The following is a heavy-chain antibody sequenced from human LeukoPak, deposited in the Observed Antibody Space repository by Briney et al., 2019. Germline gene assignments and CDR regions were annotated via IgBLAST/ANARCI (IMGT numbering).Heavy chain of an antibody. D-gene: IGHD3-3*01. CDR2: MYYSGAT. Sequence: SETLSLTCTVSGASISDGHYYWGWIRQTPGKGLEWIASMYYSGATYYHPSLKSRVTISVNTSTNQLSLKLSSVTAADTAVYYCARQSITPSGWLDPWGQGSLVIVSS. V-gene: IGHV4-39*01. CDR1: GASISDGHYY. CDR3: ARQSITPSGWLDP. J-gene: IGHJ5*02.